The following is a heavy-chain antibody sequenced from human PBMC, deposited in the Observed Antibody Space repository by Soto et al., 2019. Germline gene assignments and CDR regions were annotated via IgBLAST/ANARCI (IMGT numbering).Heavy chain of an antibody. CDR3: VGRGNQNWGDY. D-gene: IGHD7-27*01. Sequence: PGGSLRLSCAASGFTFSSYGMHWVRQAPGKGLEWVSSIWYDGNNKYYADSVKGRFTISRDNSRNILFLQMDSLRAEDTALYYCVGRGNQNWGDYWGQGTQVTVSS. J-gene: IGHJ4*02. V-gene: IGHV3-33*01. CDR1: GFTFSSYG. CDR2: IWYDGNNK.